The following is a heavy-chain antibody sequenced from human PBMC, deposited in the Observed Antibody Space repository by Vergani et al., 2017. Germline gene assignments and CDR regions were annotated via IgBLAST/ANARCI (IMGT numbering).Heavy chain of an antibody. J-gene: IGHJ5*02. CDR3: AREVQGWFDA. CDR1: GGSFSGYY. Sequence: QVQLQQWGAGLLKPSETLSLTCAVYGGSFSGYYWSWIRQPPGKGLEWIGEINHSGSTNYNPSLKSRVTISVDTSKNQFSLKLSSVTAADTAVYYCAREVQGWFDAWGQGTLVTVSS. V-gene: IGHV4-34*01. CDR2: INHSGST.